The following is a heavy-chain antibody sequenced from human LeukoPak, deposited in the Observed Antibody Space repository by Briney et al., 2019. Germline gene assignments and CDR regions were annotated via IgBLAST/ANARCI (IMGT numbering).Heavy chain of an antibody. CDR1: GGSISSSSYY. D-gene: IGHD6-19*01. J-gene: IGHJ4*02. V-gene: IGHV4-39*01. Sequence: ETESLTCTVSGGSISSSSYYWGWIRQAPGKGLEWIGSIYYSGSTYYNPSLKSRVTISVDTSKNQFSLKLSSVTAADTAVYYCARHIAVAGPHFDYGGQGTVDTVSS. CDR2: IYYSGST. CDR3: ARHIAVAGPHFDY.